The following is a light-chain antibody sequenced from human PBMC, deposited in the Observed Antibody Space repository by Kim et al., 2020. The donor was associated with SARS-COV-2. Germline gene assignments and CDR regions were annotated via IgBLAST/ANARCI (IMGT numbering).Light chain of an antibody. CDR2: SND. J-gene: IGLJ3*02. V-gene: IGLV1-44*01. CDR3: ATWDDSLDVWM. Sequence: QSVLTQPPSASGTPGQRVTISCSGSSSNIGSNTVNWYQQFPGTAPKLLIDSNDRRPSGVSDRVSCSKSGTSASLAISGLQSEDEADYYCATWDDSLDVWMFGGGTKVTVL. CDR1: SSNIGSNT.